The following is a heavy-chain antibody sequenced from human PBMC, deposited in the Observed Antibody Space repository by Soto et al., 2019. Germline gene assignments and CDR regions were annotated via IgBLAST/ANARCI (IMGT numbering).Heavy chain of an antibody. J-gene: IGHJ4*02. V-gene: IGHV4-39*01. D-gene: IGHD5-18*01. Sequence: SETLSLTCTVSGGSISSSSYYWGWIRQPPGKGLEWIGSIYYSGSTYYNPSLKSRVTISVDTSKNQFSLKLSSVTAADTAVYYCAGGEDTAMAPVMDSIDYWGQGTLVTVSS. CDR2: IYYSGST. CDR3: AGGEDTAMAPVMDSIDY. CDR1: GGSISSSSYY.